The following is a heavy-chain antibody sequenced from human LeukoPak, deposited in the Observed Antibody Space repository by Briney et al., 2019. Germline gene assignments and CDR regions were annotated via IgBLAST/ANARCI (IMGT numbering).Heavy chain of an antibody. CDR2: IYYSGST. Sequence: SETLSLTCTVSGGSISSSSYYWSWIRQPPGKGLEWIGYIYYSGSTNYNPSLKSRVTISVDTSKNQFSLKLSSVTAADTAVYYCAASYGSGSYATLDYWGQGTLVTVSS. CDR3: AASYGSGSYATLDY. D-gene: IGHD3-10*01. J-gene: IGHJ4*02. CDR1: GGSISSSSYY. V-gene: IGHV4-61*01.